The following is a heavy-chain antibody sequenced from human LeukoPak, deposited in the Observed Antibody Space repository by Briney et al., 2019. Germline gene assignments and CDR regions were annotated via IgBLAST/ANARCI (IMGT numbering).Heavy chain of an antibody. D-gene: IGHD6-19*01. J-gene: IGHJ6*03. CDR2: IIPIFGTA. Sequence: GSSVKVSCKASGGTFSSYAISWVRQAPGQGLEWMGGIIPIFGTANYAQKFQGRVTITADESTSTAYMELSSLRSEDTAVYYCAGGIAVADYYYYYMDVWGKGTTVTVSS. V-gene: IGHV1-69*01. CDR3: AGGIAVADYYYYYMDV. CDR1: GGTFSSYA.